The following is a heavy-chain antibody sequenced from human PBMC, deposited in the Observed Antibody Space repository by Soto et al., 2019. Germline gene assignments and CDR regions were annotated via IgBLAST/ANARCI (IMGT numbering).Heavy chain of an antibody. CDR2: IIPIFGTA. CDR3: ARGGSIAARRVRYFEL. V-gene: IGHV1-69*01. J-gene: IGHJ2*01. D-gene: IGHD6-6*01. CDR1: GGTFSSYA. Sequence: QVQLVQSGSEVKKPGSSVKVSCKASGGTFSSYAISWVRQAPGRGLEWMGGIIPIFGTANYAQKFQGRVTITADESTSTAYMELSSLRSEDTAVYYCARGGSIAARRVRYFELWGRGTLVTVSS.